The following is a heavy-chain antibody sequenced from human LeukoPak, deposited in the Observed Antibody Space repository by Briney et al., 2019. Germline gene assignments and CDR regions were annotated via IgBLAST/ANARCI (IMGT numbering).Heavy chain of an antibody. CDR1: GGSISSGSYY. D-gene: IGHD5-12*01. CDR2: IYTSGST. V-gene: IGHV4-61*02. J-gene: IGHJ6*02. CDR3: ARGATSEGPYYYYYYGMDV. Sequence: SETLSLTCTVSGGSISSGSYYWSWIRQPAGKGLEWIGRIYTSGSTNYNPSLKSRVTISVDTSKNQFSLKLSSVTAADTAVYYCARGATSEGPYYYYYYGMDVWGQGTTVTVSS.